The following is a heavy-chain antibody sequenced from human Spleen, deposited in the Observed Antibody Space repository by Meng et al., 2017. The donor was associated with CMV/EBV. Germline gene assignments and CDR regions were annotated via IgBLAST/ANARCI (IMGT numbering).Heavy chain of an antibody. CDR3: ARDGGDEAFDI. CDR2: ISSSSSTI. V-gene: IGHV3-48*04. CDR1: GFTFSSYS. J-gene: IGHJ3*02. Sequence: GALRLSCAASGFTFSSYSMNWVRQAPGKGLEWVSYISSSSSTIYYADSVKGRFTISRDNAKNSLYLQMNSLRAEDTAVYYCARDGGDEAFDIWGQGTMVTVSS. D-gene: IGHD2-21*02.